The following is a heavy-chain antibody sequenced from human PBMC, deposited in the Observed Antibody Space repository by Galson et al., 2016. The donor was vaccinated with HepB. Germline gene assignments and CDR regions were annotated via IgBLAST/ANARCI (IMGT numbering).Heavy chain of an antibody. CDR1: GGSISDSDYY. Sequence: QVQLQESGPGLVKPSQTLSLTCTVSGGSISDSDYYWSWIRQPPGKGLECIGGIAYSGLPYYKSSRQGRVTISADTSKNQFSLKVTSVTAADTAVYFCARETPVAYGVRGGIDVWGQGTTVTVSS. V-gene: IGHV4-31*03. CDR2: IAYSGLP. J-gene: IGHJ6*02. D-gene: IGHD3-16*01. CDR3: ARETPVAYGVRGGIDV.